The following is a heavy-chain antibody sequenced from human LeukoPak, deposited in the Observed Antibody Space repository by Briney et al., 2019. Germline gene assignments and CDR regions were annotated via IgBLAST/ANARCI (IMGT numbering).Heavy chain of an antibody. J-gene: IGHJ4*02. CDR2: ISGSGGST. D-gene: IGHD3-9*01. V-gene: IGHV3-23*01. CDR1: GFTFSSYA. CDR3: ARHVLRYFDWLLIFDY. Sequence: PGGSLRLSCAASGFTFSSYAMSWVRQAPGKGLEWVSAISGSGGSTYYADSVKGRFTISRDNSKNTLYLQMNSLRAEDTAVYYCARHVLRYFDWLLIFDYLGQGTLVTVSS.